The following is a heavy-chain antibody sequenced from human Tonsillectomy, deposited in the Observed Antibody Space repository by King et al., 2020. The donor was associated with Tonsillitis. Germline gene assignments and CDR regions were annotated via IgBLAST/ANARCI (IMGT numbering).Heavy chain of an antibody. Sequence: VQLVESGGGVVQPGRSLRLSCEASGFAFGAFGMDWVRPAPGKGLEWVAGISFDVSDQYYADFVKGRFTISRDNSKQTLYLQMSSLRTEDTAVYYCAKDLVSILGAVDFWGQGTMVTVSS. V-gene: IGHV3-30*18. CDR1: GFAFGAFG. J-gene: IGHJ3*01. CDR3: AKDLVSILGAVDF. CDR2: ISFDVSDQ. D-gene: IGHD2/OR15-2a*01.